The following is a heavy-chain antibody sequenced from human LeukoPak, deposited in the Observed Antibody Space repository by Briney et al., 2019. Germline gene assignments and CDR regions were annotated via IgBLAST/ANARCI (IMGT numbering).Heavy chain of an antibody. D-gene: IGHD2-2*01. CDR2: IGGSGGNI. J-gene: IGHJ4*02. V-gene: IGHV3-23*01. Sequence: PGGSLGLSCAASGLSFSNYAMYWVRQALGKGLEWFSAIGGSGGNIFYTDSVKGRFTISRDNSKNTLYLHMNSLRAEDTAVYYCAKDIVRNIVVVPAAMPTYFDYWGQGTLVTVSS. CDR1: GLSFSNYA. CDR3: AKDIVRNIVVVPAAMPTYFDY.